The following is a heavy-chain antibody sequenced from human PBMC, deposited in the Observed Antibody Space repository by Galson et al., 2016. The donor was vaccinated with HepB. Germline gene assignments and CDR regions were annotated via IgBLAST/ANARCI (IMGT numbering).Heavy chain of an antibody. V-gene: IGHV3-66*01. CDR3: ARSGDFRSGYSGYGMDV. J-gene: IGHJ6*02. CDR2: ITSGDTT. CDR1: GFTFVNYV. D-gene: IGHD3-3*01. Sequence: SLRLSCAASGFTFVNYVMNWVRQAPGKGLEWVSLITSGDTTYYADSVKGRFTISRDNSKNTLYLQMNSLRGEDTALYYCARSGDFRSGYSGYGMDVWGQGTTVTVSS.